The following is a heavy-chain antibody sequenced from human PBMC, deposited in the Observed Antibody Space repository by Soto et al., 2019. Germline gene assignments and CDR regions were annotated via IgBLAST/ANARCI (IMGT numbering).Heavy chain of an antibody. J-gene: IGHJ5*02. Sequence: GGSLRLSCAASGFTFSDHYMDWVRQAPGKGLEWVGRTRNKANSYTTEYAASVKGRFTISRDDSKNSLYLQMNSLKTEDTAVYYCARELGGYCTNGVCYGSPASWFDPWGQGTLVTVSS. CDR2: TRNKANSYTT. V-gene: IGHV3-72*01. CDR1: GFTFSDHY. D-gene: IGHD2-8*01. CDR3: ARELGGYCTNGVCYGSPASWFDP.